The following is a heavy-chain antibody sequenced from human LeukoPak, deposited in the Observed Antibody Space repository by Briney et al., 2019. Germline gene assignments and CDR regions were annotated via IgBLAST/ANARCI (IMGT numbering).Heavy chain of an antibody. CDR2: IYYSGST. Sequence: SQTLSLTCTVSGGSISSGGYYWSWIRQHPGKGLEWIGYIYYSGSTYYNPSLKSRVTISVDTSKNQFSLKLSSVTAADTAVYYCARAVMGYCSSTSCRIDAFDIWGQGTMVTVSS. CDR3: ARAVMGYCSSTSCRIDAFDI. CDR1: GGSISSGGYY. D-gene: IGHD2-2*01. J-gene: IGHJ3*02. V-gene: IGHV4-31*03.